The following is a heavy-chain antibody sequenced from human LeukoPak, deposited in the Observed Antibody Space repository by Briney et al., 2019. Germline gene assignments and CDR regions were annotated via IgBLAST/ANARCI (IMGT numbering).Heavy chain of an antibody. Sequence: GESLRLSCAASGFTFSSYAMSWVRQAPGKGLEWVSAISGSGGSTYYADSVKGRFTISRDNSKNTLYLQMNSLRAEDTAVYYCAKDRSGWYYFDYWGQGTLVTVSS. D-gene: IGHD6-19*01. CDR2: ISGSGGST. J-gene: IGHJ4*02. CDR1: GFTFSSYA. CDR3: AKDRSGWYYFDY. V-gene: IGHV3-23*01.